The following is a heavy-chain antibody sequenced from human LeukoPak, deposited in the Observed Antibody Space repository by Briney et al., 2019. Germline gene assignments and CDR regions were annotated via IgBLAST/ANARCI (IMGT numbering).Heavy chain of an antibody. V-gene: IGHV3-23*01. CDR3: ATTLLRAPTYTDV. CDR1: GFTFSSYA. CDR2: ISGSGGST. Sequence: GGSLRLSCAASGFTFSSYAMSWVRQAPGKGLEWVSGISGSGGSTYYADSVKGRFTISRDNSKNTLYLQMNSLRVEDTALYYCATTLLRAPTYTDVWGKGTTVTVSS. J-gene: IGHJ6*03. D-gene: IGHD1-1*01.